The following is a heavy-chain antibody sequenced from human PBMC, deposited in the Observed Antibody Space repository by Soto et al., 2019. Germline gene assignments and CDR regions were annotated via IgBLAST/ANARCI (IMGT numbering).Heavy chain of an antibody. CDR1: GFTFSSYA. V-gene: IGHV3-30-3*01. J-gene: IGHJ3*02. Sequence: QVQLVESGGGVVQPGRSLRLSCAASGFTFSSYAMHWVRQAPGKGLEWVAVISYDGSNKYYADSVKGRFTISRDNSKNTLYLQMNSLRAEDTAVYYCARDPGASRIAVASDAFDIWGQGTMVTVSS. D-gene: IGHD6-19*01. CDR3: ARDPGASRIAVASDAFDI. CDR2: ISYDGSNK.